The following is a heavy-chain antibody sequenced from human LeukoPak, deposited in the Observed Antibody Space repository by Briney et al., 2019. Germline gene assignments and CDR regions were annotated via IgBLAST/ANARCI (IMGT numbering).Heavy chain of an antibody. CDR1: GGSFSGYY. CDR3: ARYTSSGWYSKYYFDY. D-gene: IGHD6-19*01. Sequence: PSETLSLTCAVYGGSFSGYYWSWIRQPPGKGLEWIGEINHSGSTNYNPSLKSRVTISVDTSKNQFSLKLSSVTAADTAVYYCARYTSSGWYSKYYFDYWGQGTLVTVSS. CDR2: INHSGST. V-gene: IGHV4-34*01. J-gene: IGHJ4*02.